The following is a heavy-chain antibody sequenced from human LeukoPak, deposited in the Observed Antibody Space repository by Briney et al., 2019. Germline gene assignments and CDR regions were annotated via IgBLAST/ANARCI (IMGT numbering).Heavy chain of an antibody. J-gene: IGHJ4*02. D-gene: IGHD1-26*01. V-gene: IGHV5-51*01. CDR2: IYPGDSDA. CDR3: ARQGGSFLSNFDY. Sequence: GESLKISCKGSGYSVTTYWIGWVRQMPGKGLEWMGIIYPGDSDAKYSPSFQGQVTISADKSISTAHLQWSSLKAPHTATYYCARQGGSFLSNFDYWGQGTLVTVSS. CDR1: GYSVTTYW.